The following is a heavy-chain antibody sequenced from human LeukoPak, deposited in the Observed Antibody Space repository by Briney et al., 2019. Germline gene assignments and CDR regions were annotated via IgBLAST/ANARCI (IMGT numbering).Heavy chain of an antibody. D-gene: IGHD3-16*01. CDR1: GYTFTSYA. CDR3: ATDRGFGEPKPHAFDI. V-gene: IGHV1-3*01. CDR2: INAGNGNT. J-gene: IGHJ3*02. Sequence: ASVKVSCKASGYTFTSYAMHWVRQAPGQRLEWMGWINAGNGNTKYSQKFQGRVTMTEDTSTDTAYMELSSLRSEDTAVYYCATDRGFGEPKPHAFDIWGQGTMVTVSS.